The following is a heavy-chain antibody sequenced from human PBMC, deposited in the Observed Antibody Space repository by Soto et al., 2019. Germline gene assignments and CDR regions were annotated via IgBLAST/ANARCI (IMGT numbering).Heavy chain of an antibody. CDR1: GGSISSGGYY. Sequence: SETLSLTCTVSGGSISSGGYYWTWIRQHPGKGLEWIGYIYYSGSTYYNPSLKSRVTISVDTSKNQFSLKLSSVTAADTAVYYCARGRGVIVIGGHYMDVWGKGTTVTVSS. CDR3: ARGRGVIVIGGHYMDV. D-gene: IGHD3-16*02. CDR2: IYYSGST. J-gene: IGHJ6*03. V-gene: IGHV4-31*03.